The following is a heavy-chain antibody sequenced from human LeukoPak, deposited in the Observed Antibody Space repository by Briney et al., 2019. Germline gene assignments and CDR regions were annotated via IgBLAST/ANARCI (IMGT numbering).Heavy chain of an antibody. CDR1: GFTFSSYW. CDR2: IKQDGSEK. Sequence: GSLRLSCAASGFTFSSYWMSWFRQAPGKGLEWVANIKQDGSEKYYVDSVKGRFTISRDNAKNSLYLQMNSLRAEDTAAYYCARGGGWSGYYPQYYFDYWGQGTLVTVSS. CDR3: ARGGGWSGYYPQYYFDY. J-gene: IGHJ4*02. D-gene: IGHD3-3*01. V-gene: IGHV3-7*01.